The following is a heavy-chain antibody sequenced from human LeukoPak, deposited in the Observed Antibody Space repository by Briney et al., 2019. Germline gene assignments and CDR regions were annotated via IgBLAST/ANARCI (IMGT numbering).Heavy chain of an antibody. V-gene: IGHV4-59*01. Sequence: SETLSLTCTVSGGFISSYYWSWIRQPPGKGLEGIRYIYYSGSTNYNPSLKSRVTISVDTSKNQFSLKLSSVTAADTAVYYCASSHYYGSGSYYNFDLWGQGTLVTVSS. CDR3: ASSHYYGSGSYYNFDL. J-gene: IGHJ5*02. D-gene: IGHD3-10*01. CDR2: IYYSGST. CDR1: GGFISSYY.